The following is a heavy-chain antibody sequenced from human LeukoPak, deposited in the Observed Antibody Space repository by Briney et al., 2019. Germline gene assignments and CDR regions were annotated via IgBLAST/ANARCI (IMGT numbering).Heavy chain of an antibody. D-gene: IGHD1-26*01. J-gene: IGHJ4*02. CDR1: GFTFSSHT. Sequence: GGSLRLSCAASGFTFSSHTTGWVRQAPGKGLEWVSGISGSGVNTYYADSVKGRFTISRDNSKNTLYLQMDSLRAEDTAVYYCAKAFGRATYDFWGQGILVTASS. CDR2: ISGSGVNT. CDR3: AKAFGRATYDF. V-gene: IGHV3-23*01.